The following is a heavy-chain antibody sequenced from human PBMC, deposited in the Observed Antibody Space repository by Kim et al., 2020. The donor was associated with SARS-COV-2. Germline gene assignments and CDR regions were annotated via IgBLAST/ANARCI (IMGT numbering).Heavy chain of an antibody. J-gene: IGHJ4*02. CDR2: ISYAGDKK. V-gene: IGHV3-30-3*01. D-gene: IGHD3-10*01. CDR1: GFTFSDCS. Sequence: GGSLRLSCVASGFTFSDCSMHWVRQVPGKGLEWVADISYAGDKKYYGDSVKGRFTISRDNSKKTLYLQMNSLRVEDTAVYYCARDLTAGSGYYFDYWGQG. CDR3: ARDLTAGSGYYFDY.